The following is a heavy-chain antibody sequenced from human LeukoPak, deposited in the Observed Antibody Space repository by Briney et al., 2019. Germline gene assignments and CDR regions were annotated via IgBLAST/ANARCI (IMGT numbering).Heavy chain of an antibody. CDR2: ISSSSSYI. CDR3: ARLRDGYNLGAFDI. CDR1: GFTFSSYS. D-gene: IGHD5-24*01. Sequence: PGGSLRLSCAASGFTFSSYSMNSVRQAPGKGLEWVSSISSSSSYIYYADSVKGRFTISRDNAKNSLYLQMNSLRAEDTAVYYCARLRDGYNLGAFDIWGQGTMVTVSS. J-gene: IGHJ3*02. V-gene: IGHV3-21*01.